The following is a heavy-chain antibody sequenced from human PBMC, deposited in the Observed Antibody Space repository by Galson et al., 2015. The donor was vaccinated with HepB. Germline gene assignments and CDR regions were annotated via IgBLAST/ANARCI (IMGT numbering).Heavy chain of an antibody. CDR3: AREGRDGDYTFDY. V-gene: IGHV1-69*06. CDR2: IIPIFGTA. J-gene: IGHJ4*02. CDR1: GGTFSSYA. D-gene: IGHD4-17*01. Sequence: SVKVSCKASGGTFSSYAISWVRQAPGQGLEWMGGIIPIFGTANYAQKFQGRVTITADKSTSTAYMELSSLRSEDTAVYYCAREGRDGDYTFDYWGQGTLVTVSS.